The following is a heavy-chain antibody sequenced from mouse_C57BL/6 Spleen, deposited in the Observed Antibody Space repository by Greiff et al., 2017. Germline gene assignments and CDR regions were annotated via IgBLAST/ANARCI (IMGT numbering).Heavy chain of an antibody. V-gene: IGHV1-55*01. J-gene: IGHJ4*01. CDR1: GYTFTSYW. CDR2: IYPGSGST. D-gene: IGHD2-4*01. CDR3: ARSDYGSYYAMDY. Sequence: QVQLQQPGAELVKPGASVKMSCKASGYTFTSYWITWVKQRPGQGLEWIGDIYPGSGSTNYHEKFKSKATLTVDTSSSTAYMQLSSLTSEDSAVYYCARSDYGSYYAMDYWGQGTSVTVAS.